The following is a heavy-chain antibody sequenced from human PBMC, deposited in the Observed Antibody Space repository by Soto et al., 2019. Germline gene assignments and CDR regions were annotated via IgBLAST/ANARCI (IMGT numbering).Heavy chain of an antibody. CDR2: IYYSGST. CDR1: GGSISSYY. D-gene: IGHD4-17*01. J-gene: IGHJ4*02. Sequence: SETLAITCTVSGGSISSYYWSWIRQPPGKVLELIGYIYYSGSTNYKSSLKSRVTISVDTSKNQFSLKLSSVTAADTAVYYCARKFNSVTTPFKYWGQGTLVNVSS. V-gene: IGHV4-59*01. CDR3: ARKFNSVTTPFKY.